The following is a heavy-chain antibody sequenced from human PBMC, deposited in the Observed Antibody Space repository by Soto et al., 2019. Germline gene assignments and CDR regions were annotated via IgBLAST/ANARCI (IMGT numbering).Heavy chain of an antibody. J-gene: IGHJ6*02. V-gene: IGHV3-21*01. CDR3: ARVSNGGSYYYGMDV. CDR1: GFTFSSYS. D-gene: IGHD2-15*01. CDR2: ISSSSSYI. Sequence: GSLRLSCAASGFTFSSYSMNWVRQAPGKGLEWVSSISSSSSYIYYADSVKGRFTISRDNAKNSLYLQMNSLRAEDTAVYYCARVSNGGSYYYGMDVWGQGTTVTVSS.